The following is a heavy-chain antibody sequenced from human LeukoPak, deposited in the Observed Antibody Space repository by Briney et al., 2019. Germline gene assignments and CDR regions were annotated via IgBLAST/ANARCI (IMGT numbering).Heavy chain of an antibody. CDR1: GFTFSSYS. D-gene: IGHD3-22*01. Sequence: GGSLRLSCAASGFTFSSYSLDWVRQGPGKGLEWVSSISSSSSYIYYADSVKGRFTTSRDNAKNSLYLQMNSLRAEDTAVYYCARHYDSNSYGPGYWGQGTLVTVSS. V-gene: IGHV3-21*01. CDR2: ISSSSSYI. J-gene: IGHJ4*02. CDR3: ARHYDSNSYGPGY.